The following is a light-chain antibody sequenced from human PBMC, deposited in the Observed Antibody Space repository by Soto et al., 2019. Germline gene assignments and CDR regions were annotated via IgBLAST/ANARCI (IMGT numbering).Light chain of an antibody. V-gene: IGKV1-39*01. Sequence: DIPMTQSPSSLSASVGDRVTITCRARQSISTYLNWYQQKPGKAPKLLIYGASSLQSGVPSRFSGSGSGTDFTLTSSSLQPEDSAIYYCQQSYNARTFGQGTKVEIK. CDR3: QQSYNART. J-gene: IGKJ1*01. CDR1: QSISTY. CDR2: GAS.